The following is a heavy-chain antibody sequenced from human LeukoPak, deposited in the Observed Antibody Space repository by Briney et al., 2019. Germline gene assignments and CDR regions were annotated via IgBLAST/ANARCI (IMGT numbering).Heavy chain of an antibody. CDR2: IYYSGST. J-gene: IGHJ4*02. V-gene: IGHV4-59*01. CDR3: ARGRFGEWDY. D-gene: IGHD3-10*01. Sequence: VKPSETLSLTCTVSGGSISSYYWSWIRQPPGKGLEWIGYIYYSGSTNYNPSLKSRVTISVDTSKHQFSLKLSSVAAADTAVHYCARGRFGEWDYWGQGTLVTVS. CDR1: GGSISSYY.